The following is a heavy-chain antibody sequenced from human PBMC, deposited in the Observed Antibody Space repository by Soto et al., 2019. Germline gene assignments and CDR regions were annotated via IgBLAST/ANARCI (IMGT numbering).Heavy chain of an antibody. J-gene: IGHJ6*02. D-gene: IGHD2-15*01. CDR2: IYWDGDE. Sequence: QITLKESGPTLVKPTQTLTLTCTFSGFSVSTSGVGVAWIRQPPGKALEWLALIYWDGDERYSPFLQSRVTIXKVXSKNQLVPTMTNMDPVHTATYYCTHKGGRGAAMDVWGQGTTVTVSS. CDR1: GFSVSTSGVG. CDR3: THKGGRGAAMDV. V-gene: IGHV2-5*02.